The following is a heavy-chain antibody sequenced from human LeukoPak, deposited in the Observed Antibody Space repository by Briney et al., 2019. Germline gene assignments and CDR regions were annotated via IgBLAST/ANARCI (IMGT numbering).Heavy chain of an antibody. V-gene: IGHV3-23*01. CDR2: ISGSGGST. CDR3: AKESGSGSYYTYYYYYGMDV. CDR1: GFTFSSYA. D-gene: IGHD3-10*01. J-gene: IGHJ6*04. Sequence: PGGSLRLSCAASGFTFSSYAMSWVRQAPGKGLEWVSAISGSGGSTYYADSVKGRFTISRDNSKNTLYLQMNSLRAEDTAVYYCAKESGSGSYYTYYYYYGMDVLGKGTTVTVSS.